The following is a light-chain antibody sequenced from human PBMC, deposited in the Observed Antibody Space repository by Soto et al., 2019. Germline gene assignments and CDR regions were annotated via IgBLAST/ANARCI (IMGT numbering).Light chain of an antibody. CDR3: QQRSNWPPLT. CDR1: QNIHTN. V-gene: IGKV3-11*01. Sequence: IAMTHSPATLSVSPCERATLSCRAGQNIHTNLAWYQQKPGQAPRLLIYDASNRATGIPARFSGSGSGTDFTLTISSLEPEDFAVYYCQQRSNWPPLTFGQATRLEN. J-gene: IGKJ5*01. CDR2: DAS.